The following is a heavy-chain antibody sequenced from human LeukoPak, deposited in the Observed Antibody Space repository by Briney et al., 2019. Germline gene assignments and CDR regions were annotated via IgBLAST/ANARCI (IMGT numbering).Heavy chain of an antibody. V-gene: IGHV3-30-3*01. CDR3: ARDVYLELRYYYYGMDV. D-gene: IGHD1-7*01. Sequence: GGSLRLSCAASGFTFSSYAMHWVRQAPGKGLEWVAVISYDGSNKYYADSVEGRFTISRDNSKNTLYLQMNSLRAEDTAVYYCARDVYLELRYYYYGMDVWGQGTTVTVSS. CDR2: ISYDGSNK. CDR1: GFTFSSYA. J-gene: IGHJ6*02.